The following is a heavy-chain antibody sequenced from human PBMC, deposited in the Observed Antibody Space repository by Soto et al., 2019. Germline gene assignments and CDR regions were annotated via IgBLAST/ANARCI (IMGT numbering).Heavy chain of an antibody. CDR2: IWYDGSNK. Sequence: QVQLVESGGGVVQPGRSLRLSCAASGFTFSSYGMHWVRQAPGKGLEWVAVIWYDGSNKYYADSVKGRFTISRDNSENTLYLQMNSLRAEDTAVYYCARMYYDFWSGYPPPVMDVWGQGTTVTVSS. V-gene: IGHV3-33*01. CDR1: GFTFSSYG. J-gene: IGHJ6*02. D-gene: IGHD3-3*01. CDR3: ARMYYDFWSGYPPPVMDV.